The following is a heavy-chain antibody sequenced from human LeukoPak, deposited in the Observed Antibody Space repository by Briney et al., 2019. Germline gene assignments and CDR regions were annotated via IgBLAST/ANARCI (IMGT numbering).Heavy chain of an antibody. CDR3: VSTSSYYYYYYGMDV. D-gene: IGHD2-2*01. Sequence: GGSLRLSCAASGFTFSSYAMSWVRQAPGKGLEWVLAISGSGGSTYYADSVKGRFTISRDNSKNTLYLQMNSLRAEDTAVYYCVSTSSYYYYYYGMDVWGQGTTVTVSS. CDR1: GFTFSSYA. J-gene: IGHJ6*02. V-gene: IGHV3-23*01. CDR2: ISGSGGST.